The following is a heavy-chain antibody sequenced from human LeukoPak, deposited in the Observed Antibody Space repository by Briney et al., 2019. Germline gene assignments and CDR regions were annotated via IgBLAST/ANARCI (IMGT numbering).Heavy chain of an antibody. J-gene: IGHJ4*02. V-gene: IGHV3-30*04. CDR1: GFTFSSYA. CDR2: ISYDGSNK. D-gene: IGHD5-24*01. CDR3: ARDLGDGYNIYFDY. Sequence: GRSLRLSCAASGFTFSSYAMHWVRQAPGKGLEWVAVISYDGSNKYYADSVKGRFTISRDNAKNSLYLQMNSLRAEDTAVYYCARDLGDGYNIYFDYWGQGTLVTVSS.